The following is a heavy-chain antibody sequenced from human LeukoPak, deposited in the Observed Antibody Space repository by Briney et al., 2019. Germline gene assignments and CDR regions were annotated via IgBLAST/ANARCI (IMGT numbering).Heavy chain of an antibody. V-gene: IGHV3-33*01. J-gene: IGHJ4*02. CDR3: ARASRSSSWTDYFDY. CDR1: GFTFSSYG. D-gene: IGHD6-6*01. CDR2: IWYDGSNK. Sequence: GRSLRLSCAASGFTFSSYGMHWVRQAPGKGLEWVAVIWYDGSNKYYADSVKGRFTISRDNSKNTLYLQMNSLRAEDTAVYYCARASRSSSWTDYFDYWGQGPWSPSPQ.